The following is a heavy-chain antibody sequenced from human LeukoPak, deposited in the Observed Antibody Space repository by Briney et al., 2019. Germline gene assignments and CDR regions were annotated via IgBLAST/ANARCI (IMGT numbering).Heavy chain of an antibody. CDR1: GGSFSGYY. Sequence: SETLSLTCAVYGGSFSGYYWSWIRQPPGKGLEWIGEINHSGSTNYNPSLKSRVTISVDTSKNQFSLKLSSVTAADTAVYYCARGPYDYVWGSYHPIDYWGQGTLVTVSS. D-gene: IGHD3-16*02. V-gene: IGHV4-34*01. J-gene: IGHJ4*02. CDR2: INHSGST. CDR3: ARGPYDYVWGSYHPIDY.